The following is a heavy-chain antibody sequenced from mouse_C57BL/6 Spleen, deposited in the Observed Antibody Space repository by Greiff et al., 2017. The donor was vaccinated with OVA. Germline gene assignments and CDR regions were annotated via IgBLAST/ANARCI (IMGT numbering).Heavy chain of an antibody. V-gene: IGHV1-55*01. CDR1: GYTFTSYW. D-gene: IGHD4-1*01. J-gene: IGHJ4*01. CDR2: IYPGSGST. Sequence: VQVVESGAELVKPGASVKMSCKASGYTFTSYWITWVKQRPGQGLEWIGDIYPGSGSTNYNEKFKSKATLTVDTSSSTAYMQLSSLTSEDSAVYYCARDYLGYAMDYWGQGTSVTVSS. CDR3: ARDYLGYAMDY.